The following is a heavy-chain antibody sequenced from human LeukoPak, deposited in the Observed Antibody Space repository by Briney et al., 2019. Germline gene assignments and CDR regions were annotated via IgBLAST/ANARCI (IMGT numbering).Heavy chain of an antibody. J-gene: IGHJ4*02. Sequence: PSETLSLTCTVSGGSISSGDYYWSWIRQPPGKRLEWIGYIYYSGSTYYNPSLKSRVTISVDTSKNQFSLKLSSVTAADTDVYYCARVLRIAVAGTVDYWGQGTLVTVSS. CDR2: IYYSGST. V-gene: IGHV4-30-4*01. CDR1: GGSISSGDYY. D-gene: IGHD6-19*01. CDR3: ARVLRIAVAGTVDY.